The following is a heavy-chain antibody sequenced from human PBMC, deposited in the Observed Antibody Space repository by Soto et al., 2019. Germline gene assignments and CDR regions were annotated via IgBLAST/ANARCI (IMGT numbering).Heavy chain of an antibody. CDR3: ARDKDREQLGGNYYYALDV. Sequence: QVQPVQSGAEVKKPGSSVKVSCKASGDTFSSFAISWVRQAHGHGLEWMGGIIPIFRTPNYAQKFQGGVTITADEPTSTAYMELSSLTSEDTAVYYCARDKDREQLGGNYYYALDVWGQGTTVIVSS. CDR1: GDTFSSFA. D-gene: IGHD1-1*01. CDR2: IIPIFRTP. J-gene: IGHJ6*02. V-gene: IGHV1-69*12.